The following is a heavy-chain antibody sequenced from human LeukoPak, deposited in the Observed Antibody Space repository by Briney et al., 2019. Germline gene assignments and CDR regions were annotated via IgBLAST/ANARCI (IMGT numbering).Heavy chain of an antibody. Sequence: SETLSLTCTVSGGSISNYYWSWIRQPPGKGLEWIGYIYYSGSTKYNPSLKSRVTISVDTSKNQFSLKLNSVTAADTAMYYCARHGYSNYVLDNWGQGTLVTVSS. J-gene: IGHJ4*02. D-gene: IGHD4-11*01. CDR3: ARHGYSNYVLDN. CDR1: GGSISNYY. CDR2: IYYSGST. V-gene: IGHV4-59*08.